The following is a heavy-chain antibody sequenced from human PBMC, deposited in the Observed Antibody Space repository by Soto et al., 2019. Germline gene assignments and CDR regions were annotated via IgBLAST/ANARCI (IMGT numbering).Heavy chain of an antibody. CDR2: ISSRSDSI. J-gene: IGHJ1*01. CDR3: ARERSAERFVQYFQQ. CDR1: GFIFTSYS. Sequence: GGSLRLSCAASGFIFTSYSMVWVRQAPGKGLEWVSSISSRSDSIYYADSVKGRFTISRDNAQNSLYLQMNSLTSEDTAVYYCARERSAERFVQYFQQWGTGTLVTVFS. D-gene: IGHD6-19*01. V-gene: IGHV3-21*01.